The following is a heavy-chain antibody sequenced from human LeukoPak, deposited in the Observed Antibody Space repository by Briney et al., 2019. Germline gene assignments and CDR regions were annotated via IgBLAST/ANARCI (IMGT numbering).Heavy chain of an antibody. V-gene: IGHV4-59*01. CDR3: ARSGYSSGWYNY. Sequence: SETLSLTSTVSGGSISSYNWTWIGQPPGKELGWIGYIYYSGSTNYNPSLKSRVTISVDTSKNQFSLKLSSVTAADTAVYYCARSGYSSGWYNYWGQGTLVTVSS. J-gene: IGHJ4*02. CDR1: GGSISSYN. CDR2: IYYSGST. D-gene: IGHD6-19*01.